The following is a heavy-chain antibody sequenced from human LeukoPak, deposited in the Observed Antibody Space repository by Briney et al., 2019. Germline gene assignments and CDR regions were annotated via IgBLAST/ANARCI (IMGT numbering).Heavy chain of an antibody. CDR1: GYTFTGYY. Sequence: ASVKVSCKASGYTFTGYYMHWVRQAPGQGLDWMGRINPNSGGTNYAQKFQGRVTMTRDTSISTAYMELSRLRSDDTAVYYCARATKRDAFDIWGQGTMVIVSS. V-gene: IGHV1-2*06. D-gene: IGHD1-26*01. CDR3: ARATKRDAFDI. CDR2: INPNSGGT. J-gene: IGHJ3*02.